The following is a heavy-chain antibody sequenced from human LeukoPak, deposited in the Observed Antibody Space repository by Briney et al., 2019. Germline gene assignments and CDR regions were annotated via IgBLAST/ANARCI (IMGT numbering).Heavy chain of an antibody. CDR3: ARDTIYGDHVYGY. V-gene: IGHV4-38-2*02. D-gene: IGHD4-17*01. CDR1: GYSISSGYY. J-gene: IGHJ4*01. Sequence: NPSETLSLTCTVSGYSISSGYYWGWIRQPPGKGLEWIGSIYHSGSTYYNPSLKSRVTISVDTSKNQFSLKLSSVTAADTAVYYCARDTIYGDHVYGYWGXXTLVTVSS. CDR2: IYHSGST.